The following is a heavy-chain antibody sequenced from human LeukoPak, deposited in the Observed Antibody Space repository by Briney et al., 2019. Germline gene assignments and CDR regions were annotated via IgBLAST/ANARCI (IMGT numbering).Heavy chain of an antibody. CDR1: GGSISSSSYY. CDR3: ARGSITMVRGVMNWFDP. Sequence: PSETLSLTCTVSGGSISSSSYYWGWIRQPPGKGLEWIGSIYYSGSTYYNPSLKSRVTISVDTSKNQFSLKLSSVTAADTAVYYCARGSITMVRGVMNWFDPWGQGTLVTVSS. V-gene: IGHV4-39*07. CDR2: IYYSGST. D-gene: IGHD3-10*01. J-gene: IGHJ5*02.